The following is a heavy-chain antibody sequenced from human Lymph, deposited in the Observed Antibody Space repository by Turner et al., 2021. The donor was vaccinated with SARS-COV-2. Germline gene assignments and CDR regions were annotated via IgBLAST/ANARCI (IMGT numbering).Heavy chain of an antibody. CDR1: GSTLPGYY. CDR3: ARTRDLQSMVRGVDPFDY. D-gene: IGHD3-10*01. V-gene: IGHV1-2*02. J-gene: IGHJ4*02. Sequence: QVQLVQSGAEVTKPGASVKVSCKASGSTLPGYYMHRVRKAPGRGLEWMGWINPNSGGTNYAQKVQGRVTMTRDTSISTAYRELSRMRSDDTAMYYCARTRDLQSMVRGVDPFDYWGQGTLVTVSS. CDR2: INPNSGGT.